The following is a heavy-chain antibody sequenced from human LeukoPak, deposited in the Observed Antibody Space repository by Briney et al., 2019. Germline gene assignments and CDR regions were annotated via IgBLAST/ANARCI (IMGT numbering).Heavy chain of an antibody. Sequence: ASETLSLTCTVSGGSISSYYWSWIRQPAGKGLEWIGRIYTSGSTNYNPSLKSRVTMSVDTSKNQCSPKLTSVSAADAAVYYCARLKLGAYFDLWGRGTLVTVSS. CDR2: IYTSGST. CDR1: GGSISSYY. CDR3: ARLKLGAYFDL. D-gene: IGHD3-16*01. J-gene: IGHJ2*01. V-gene: IGHV4-4*07.